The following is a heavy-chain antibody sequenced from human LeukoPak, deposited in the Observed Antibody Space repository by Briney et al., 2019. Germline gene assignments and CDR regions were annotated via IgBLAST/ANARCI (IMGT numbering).Heavy chain of an antibody. V-gene: IGHV3-33*01. J-gene: IGHJ6*03. CDR1: GFTFSSYG. CDR3: GRGPHSAELVAYYYYYMDV. D-gene: IGHD2-21*01. Sequence: GRSLRLSCAASGFTFSSYGMHWVRQAPGKGLEWVAIIWYDGSNKYYADSVKGRFTISRDNSKNTLYLQMNSLRAEDTAVYYCGRGPHSAELVAYYYYYMDVWGKGTTVTVSS. CDR2: IWYDGSNK.